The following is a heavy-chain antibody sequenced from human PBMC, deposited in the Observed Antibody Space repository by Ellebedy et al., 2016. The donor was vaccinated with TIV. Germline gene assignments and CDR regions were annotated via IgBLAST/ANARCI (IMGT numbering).Heavy chain of an antibody. CDR3: ARRGQSSGPYWAFDI. V-gene: IGHV1-2*04. D-gene: IGHD6-19*01. J-gene: IGHJ3*02. Sequence: AASVKVSCKASGYSFTGYYMHWVRQAPGQGLEWMGWINPNSGGTKCAQNFQGWVTMTRDTSISTAYMDLSRLTSDDTAVYYCARRGQSSGPYWAFDIWGQGTMVTFSS. CDR2: INPNSGGT. CDR1: GYSFTGYY.